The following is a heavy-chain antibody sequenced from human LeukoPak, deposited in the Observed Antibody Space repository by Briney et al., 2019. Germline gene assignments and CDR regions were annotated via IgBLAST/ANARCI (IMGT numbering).Heavy chain of an antibody. J-gene: IGHJ4*02. CDR2: IHHDGRI. CDR3: ARSHDHLWGNYPDY. Sequence: SETLSLTCDVSGGSIDSTNWWNWVRQPPGKGLEWIGEIHHDGRINYNPSLKSRVTLSVDKSKNQFSLRLNSVTAADTATYYCARSHDHLWGNYPDYWGQGTLVTVSS. D-gene: IGHD3-16*02. V-gene: IGHV4/OR15-8*01. CDR1: GGSIDSTNW.